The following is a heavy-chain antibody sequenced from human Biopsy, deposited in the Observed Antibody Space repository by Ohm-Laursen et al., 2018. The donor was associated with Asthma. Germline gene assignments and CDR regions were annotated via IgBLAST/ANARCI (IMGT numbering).Heavy chain of an antibody. CDR2: ISHDGTYK. Sequence: SLRLSCAAAGFNLNTHTLSWVRQAPGKGLAWVSTISHDGTYKGYTDSVKGRFTISRDYSKSSLYLQMNSLKIEDTSTYYCVRDGGINVAPGEWSFDLWGRGTKVTVSS. CDR1: GFNLNTHT. D-gene: IGHD1-14*01. CDR3: VRDGGINVAPGEWSFDL. V-gene: IGHV3-30*04. J-gene: IGHJ2*01.